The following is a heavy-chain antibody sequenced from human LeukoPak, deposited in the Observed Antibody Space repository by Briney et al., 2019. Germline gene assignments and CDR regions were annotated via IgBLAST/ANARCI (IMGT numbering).Heavy chain of an antibody. CDR3: ARRLSGDYFDY. J-gene: IGHJ4*02. CDR1: GYSFTSYW. CDR2: IDPSDSYT. Sequence: GESLKISCKGLGYSFTSYWINWVRQMPGKGLEWMGKIDPSDSYTNYSPSFQGHVTISADKSIRTAFLQWSSLKASDTAMYYCARRLSGDYFDYWGQGTLVTVSS. V-gene: IGHV5-10-1*01. D-gene: IGHD1-26*01.